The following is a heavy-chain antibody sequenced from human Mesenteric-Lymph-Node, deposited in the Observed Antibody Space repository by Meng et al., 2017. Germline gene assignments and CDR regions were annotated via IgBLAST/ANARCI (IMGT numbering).Heavy chain of an antibody. V-gene: IGHV4-34*01. CDR2: INHSGST. J-gene: IGHJ4*02. CDR1: GRASSAYY. CDR3: ARDLHLYFDY. Sequence: AQLQQWGAGMSKHAQTLPITCAVYGRASSAYYWSWIRQPPGKGLEWIGEINHSGSTNYNPSLKSRVTISVDTSKNQFSLKLSSVTAADTAVYFCARDLHLYFDYWGQGTLVTVSS.